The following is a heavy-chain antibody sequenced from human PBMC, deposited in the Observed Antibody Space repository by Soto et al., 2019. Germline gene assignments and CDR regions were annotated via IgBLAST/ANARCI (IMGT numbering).Heavy chain of an antibody. V-gene: IGHV4-31*03. D-gene: IGHD4-17*01. J-gene: IGHJ4*02. CDR3: VYMTRVTTFYY. Sequence: QVQLQESGPGLVKASQTLSLSCTVSGDSMTATGYYWSWIRHVPGKGLECIGYIYHTGSAYYSPSLKSRTTLSVDTSKNQFYVTMSAVTAADTAIYYCVYMTRVTTFYYWGQGTLVAVSS. CDR2: IYHTGSA. CDR1: GDSMTATGYY.